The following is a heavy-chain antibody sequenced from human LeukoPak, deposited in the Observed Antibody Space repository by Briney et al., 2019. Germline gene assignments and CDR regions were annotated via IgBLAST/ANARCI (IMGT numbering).Heavy chain of an antibody. CDR1: GYTFTGYY. J-gene: IGHJ4*02. CDR2: INPNAGDT. D-gene: IGHD3-10*01. V-gene: IGHV1-2*02. Sequence: ASVKVSCKASGYTFTGYYIHWVRQAPGQGLEWLGWINPNAGDTKYAQKFQGRVTVTRDTSISTAYMELSRLRSDDTAVYYCVTPSAVGGAQRAFDYWGQGTLVTVSS. CDR3: VTPSAVGGAQRAFDY.